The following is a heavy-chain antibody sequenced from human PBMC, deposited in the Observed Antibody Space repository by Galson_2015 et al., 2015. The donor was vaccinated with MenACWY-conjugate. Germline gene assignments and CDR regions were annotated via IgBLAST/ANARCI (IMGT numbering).Heavy chain of an antibody. Sequence: SLRLSCAASGFTFSSYGMHWVRQAPGKGLEWVAVISYDGSNKYYADSVKGRFTISRDNSKNTLYLQMNSLRAEDTAVYYCAKASPGDYESYWGQATLVTVSS. J-gene: IGHJ1*01. CDR3: AKASPGDYESY. CDR1: GFTFSSYG. CDR2: ISYDGSNK. D-gene: IGHD4-17*01. V-gene: IGHV3-30*18.